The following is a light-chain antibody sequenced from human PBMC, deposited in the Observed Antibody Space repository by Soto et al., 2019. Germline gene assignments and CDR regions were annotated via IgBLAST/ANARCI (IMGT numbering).Light chain of an antibody. CDR1: SSDVGNYNL. Sequence: QSALTQPASVSGSPGQSITISCTGTSSDVGNYNLVSWYQQHPGKAPKLMIYEVSKRPSGVSNRFSGSKSGNTASLTISGLQAEDEADYYCCSSAAGSTVFGGGTKLTVL. V-gene: IGLV2-23*02. CDR2: EVS. CDR3: CSSAAGSTV. J-gene: IGLJ3*02.